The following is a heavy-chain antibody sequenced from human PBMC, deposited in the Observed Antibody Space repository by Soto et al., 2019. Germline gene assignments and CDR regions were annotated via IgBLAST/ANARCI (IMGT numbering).Heavy chain of an antibody. V-gene: IGHV4-34*01. CDR2: INHSGST. CDR3: ARRALTMVRGVMGVDYGMDV. Sequence: SETLPLPCAAYGGSLSGYYWSWIRQPPGKGLEWIGEINHSGSTNSTPALKSRVTIPVDTSKNQCSLKLSSVTAADAAVYYCARRALTMVRGVMGVDYGMDVWGQGTTVTSP. D-gene: IGHD3-10*01. J-gene: IGHJ6*02. CDR1: GGSLSGYY.